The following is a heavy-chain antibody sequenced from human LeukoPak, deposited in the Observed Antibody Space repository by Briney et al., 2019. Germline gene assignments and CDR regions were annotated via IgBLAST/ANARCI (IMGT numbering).Heavy chain of an antibody. Sequence: SVKVSRKTSGGTFSSSAITWVRQAPGQGLEWMGRIIPVLNITSYAQKFQGRVTITADTSTSTVYMELSSLRSEETAVYYCARDQGLTAPPPYGLDVWGQGTTVIVSS. J-gene: IGHJ6*02. CDR3: ARDQGLTAPPPYGLDV. D-gene: IGHD5-18*01. V-gene: IGHV1-69*04. CDR2: IIPVLNIT. CDR1: GGTFSSSA.